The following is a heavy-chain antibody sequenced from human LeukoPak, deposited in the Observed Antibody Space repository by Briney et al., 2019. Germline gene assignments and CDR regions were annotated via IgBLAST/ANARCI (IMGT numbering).Heavy chain of an antibody. CDR1: GYTFTSYD. Sequence: ASVKVSCKASGYTFTSYDINWVRQATGQGLEWMGWMNLNSGNTGYAQKFQARVTMTRNTSISTAYMELSSLRSEDTAVYYCARGTRGTLGYCSGGSCYSFFYWGQGTLVTVSS. J-gene: IGHJ4*02. CDR3: ARGTRGTLGYCSGGSCYSFFY. V-gene: IGHV1-8*01. CDR2: MNLNSGNT. D-gene: IGHD2-15*01.